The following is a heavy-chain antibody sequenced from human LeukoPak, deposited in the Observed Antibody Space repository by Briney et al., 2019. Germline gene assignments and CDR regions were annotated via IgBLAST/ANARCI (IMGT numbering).Heavy chain of an antibody. CDR3: TKAHSCGMYYFDY. J-gene: IGHJ4*02. CDR1: SFTFSNYV. Sequence: PGGYLRLSCAAYSFTFSNYVMHWVRQAPGQGREWVAVISYGGSYKNYADSVKGRFSISGDDSKNTLYREMNSLRDEDTAVYYCTKAHSCGMYYFDYWGQGTLVTASS. D-gene: IGHD5-18*01. CDR2: ISYGGSYK. V-gene: IGHV3-30*18.